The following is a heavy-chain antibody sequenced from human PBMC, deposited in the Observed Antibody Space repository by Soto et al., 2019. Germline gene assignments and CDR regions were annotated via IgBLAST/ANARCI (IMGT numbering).Heavy chain of an antibody. J-gene: IGHJ4*02. Sequence: GGSLRLSCAASGFTFSSYGMHWVRQAPGKGLEWVAVIWYDGSNKYYADSVKGRFTISRDNSKNTLYLQMNSLRAEDTAVYYCARDFPEFRSSPYFDYWGQGTLVTVSS. CDR1: GFTFSSYG. V-gene: IGHV3-33*01. CDR3: ARDFPEFRSSPYFDY. D-gene: IGHD6-6*01. CDR2: IWYDGSNK.